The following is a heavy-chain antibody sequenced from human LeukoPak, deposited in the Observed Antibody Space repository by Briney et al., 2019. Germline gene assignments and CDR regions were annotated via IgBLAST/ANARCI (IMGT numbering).Heavy chain of an antibody. CDR3: ATTGLGSGWTYYFDY. CDR2: FDPGDGET. V-gene: IGHV1-24*01. J-gene: IGHJ4*02. Sequence: ASVKVSCKVSGYTLTELSMHWVRQAPGKGLEWMGGFDPGDGETIYAQKFQGRVTMTEDTSTDTAYMELSSLRSEDTAVYYCATTGLGSGWTYYFDYWGQGTLVTVSS. D-gene: IGHD6-19*01. CDR1: GYTLTELS.